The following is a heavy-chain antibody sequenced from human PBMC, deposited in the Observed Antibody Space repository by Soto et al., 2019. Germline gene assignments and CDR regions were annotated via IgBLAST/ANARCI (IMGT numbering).Heavy chain of an antibody. J-gene: IGHJ4*02. CDR1: GASISRSY. CDR2: VSYSGGS. V-gene: IGHV4-59*01. CDR3: TRGALGGAFDY. D-gene: IGHD3-16*01. Sequence: SETLSLTCTVYGASISRSYWIWIRQPPGKALEWIGNVSYSGGSHVNPSLETRVTMSVDKSTNQFSLRLKSVSAADTALYYCTRGALGGAFDYWGPGILVTVS.